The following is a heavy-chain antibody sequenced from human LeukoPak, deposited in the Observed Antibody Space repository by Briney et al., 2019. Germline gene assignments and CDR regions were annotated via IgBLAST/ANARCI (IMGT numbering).Heavy chain of an antibody. J-gene: IGHJ4*02. D-gene: IGHD2-21*02. CDR3: AEEYCGGDCREDYFDS. CDR1: GFTFNNYG. Sequence: PGRPLRLSCAASGFTFNNYGMHWVRQAPGKGLEWVAVISYHGSKKYYADSVKGRFTISRDNSKNTLYVQMNSLRTEDTAVYYCAEEYCGGDCREDYFDSWGQGTLVTVSS. CDR2: ISYHGSKK. V-gene: IGHV3-30*18.